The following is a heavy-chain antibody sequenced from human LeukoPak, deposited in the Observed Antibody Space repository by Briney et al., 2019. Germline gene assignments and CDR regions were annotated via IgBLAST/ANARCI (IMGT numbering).Heavy chain of an antibody. D-gene: IGHD6-13*01. CDR2: IYQSGST. J-gene: IGHJ4*02. Sequence: PSETLSLTCAVSGGSISSSNWWSGVRQPPGKGLEWIGEIYQSGSTNYNPSLKSRVTISVDTSKNQFSLRLSSVTAADTAVYYCAKRLHSSSWWRYFDYWGQGTLVTVSS. CDR3: AKRLHSSSWWRYFDY. V-gene: IGHV4-4*02. CDR1: GGSISSSNW.